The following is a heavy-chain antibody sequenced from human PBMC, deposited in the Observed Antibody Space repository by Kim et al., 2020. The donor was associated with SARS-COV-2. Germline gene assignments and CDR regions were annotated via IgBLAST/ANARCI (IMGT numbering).Heavy chain of an antibody. J-gene: IGHJ3*02. CDR2: INHSGST. V-gene: IGHV4-34*01. D-gene: IGHD3-22*01. CDR3: ERRRYYCVSSGYLNAFDI. CDR1: GGSFSGYY. Sequence: SETLSLTCAVYGGSFSGYYWSWIRQPPGKGLEWIGEINHSGSTNYNPSLKRRVTISVDTSKNQFSLKLSPVTAAATAVSYCERRRYYCVSSGYLNAFDI.